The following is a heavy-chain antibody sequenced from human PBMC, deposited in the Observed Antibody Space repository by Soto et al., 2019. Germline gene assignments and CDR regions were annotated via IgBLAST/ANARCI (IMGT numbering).Heavy chain of an antibody. D-gene: IGHD3-22*01. CDR3: ARMYYYDSSGYHFFDF. Sequence: GPTLVNPTQTLTLTCTFSGFSLSTSGMCVSWIRQPPGKALEWLALIDWDDDKYYSTSLETRLTISKDTSKNQVVLTMTNMDPVDTATYYCARMYYYDSSGYHFFDFWGQGTPVTVSS. J-gene: IGHJ4*02. CDR2: IDWDDDK. V-gene: IGHV2-70*01. CDR1: GFSLSTSGMC.